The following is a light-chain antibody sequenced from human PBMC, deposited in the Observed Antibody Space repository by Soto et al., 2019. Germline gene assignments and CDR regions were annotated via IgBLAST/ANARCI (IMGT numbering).Light chain of an antibody. CDR3: GTWDTSLSAVV. CDR2: DND. Sequence: QSVLTQPPSVSAAPGQKVTISCSGSSSNIANNYVAWYQKLPGTAPKLLIYDNDNRPSGIPDRFSGSKSGTSATLGIAGLQTGDEADYYCGTWDTSLSAVVFGGGTKLTVL. J-gene: IGLJ2*01. V-gene: IGLV1-51*01. CDR1: SSNIANNY.